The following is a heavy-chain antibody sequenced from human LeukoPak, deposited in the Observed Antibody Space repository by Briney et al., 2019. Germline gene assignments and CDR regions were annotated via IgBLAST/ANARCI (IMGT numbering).Heavy chain of an antibody. J-gene: IGHJ6*02. V-gene: IGHV3-11*01. CDR2: ISSSGSTI. D-gene: IGHD2-2*02. Sequence: GGSLRLSCAASGFTFSDYYMSWIRQAPGKGLEWVSYISSSGSTIYYADSVKGRFTISRDNAKNSLYLQMNSLRAEDTAVYYCARDCSSTSCYTYYYGMDVWGQGTTVTVSS. CDR3: ARDCSSTSCYTYYYGMDV. CDR1: GFTFSDYY.